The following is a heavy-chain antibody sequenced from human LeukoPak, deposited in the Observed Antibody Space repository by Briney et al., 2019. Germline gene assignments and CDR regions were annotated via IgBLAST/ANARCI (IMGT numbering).Heavy chain of an antibody. V-gene: IGHV4-59*01. CDR2: IYYSGST. CDR1: GGSISSYY. J-gene: IGHJ5*02. CDR3: ARMRLNWFDP. D-gene: IGHD3-16*01. Sequence: SGTLSLTCTVSGGSISSYYWSWIRQPPGKGLEWIGYIYYSGSTNYNPSLKSRVTISVDTSKNQFSLKLSSVTAADTAVYYCARMRLNWFDPWGQGTLVTVSS.